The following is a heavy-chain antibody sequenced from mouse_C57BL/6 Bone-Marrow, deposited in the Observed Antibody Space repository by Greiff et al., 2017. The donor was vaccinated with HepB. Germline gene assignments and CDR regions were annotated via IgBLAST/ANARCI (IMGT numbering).Heavy chain of an antibody. CDR3: TTYGWDWYFDV. CDR1: GFNIKDDY. D-gene: IGHD1-1*02. CDR2: IDPENGDT. Sequence: VQLQQSGAELVRPGASVKLSCTASGFNIKDDYMHWVKQRPEQGLEWTGWIDPENGDTEYASKFQGKATITADTSSNTAYLQLSSLTSEDTAVYYCTTYGWDWYFDVWGTGTTVTASS. J-gene: IGHJ1*03. V-gene: IGHV14-4*01.